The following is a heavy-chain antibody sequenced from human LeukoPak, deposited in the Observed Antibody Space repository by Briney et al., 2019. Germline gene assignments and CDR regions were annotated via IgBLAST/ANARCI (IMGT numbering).Heavy chain of an antibody. J-gene: IGHJ5*02. Sequence: SVEVSCTASGFTFTSSAVQWVRQARGQRLEWIGWIVVGSGNTNYAQKFQERVTITRDMSTSTAYMELSSLRSEDTAVYYCAAAPYYYDSSRFDPWGQGTLVTVSS. CDR2: IVVGSGNT. CDR1: GFTFTSSA. V-gene: IGHV1-58*01. D-gene: IGHD3-22*01. CDR3: AAAPYYYDSSRFDP.